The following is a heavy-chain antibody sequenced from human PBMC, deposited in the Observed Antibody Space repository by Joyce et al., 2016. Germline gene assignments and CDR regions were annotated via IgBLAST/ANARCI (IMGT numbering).Heavy chain of an antibody. CDR3: TRDLSTGQPGGFDY. CDR1: EFSFSRYS. J-gene: IGHJ4*02. V-gene: IGHV3-21*06. D-gene: IGHD1-14*01. Sequence: EVQLVESGGGLVKPGESLRLSCAASEFSFSRYSRNWVRQAPGRGLEWVSTISSHSIYIYYADSVNGRFTISRDNAKNSVYLQMTGLRAEDTAVYYCTRDLSTGQPGGFDYWGLGTLVTVSS. CDR2: ISSHSIYI.